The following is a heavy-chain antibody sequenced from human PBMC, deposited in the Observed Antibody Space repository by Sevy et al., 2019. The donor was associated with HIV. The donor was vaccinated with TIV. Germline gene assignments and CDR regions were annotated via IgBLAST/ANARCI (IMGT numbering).Heavy chain of an antibody. Sequence: ASVKVSCKASGGTFSSYAISWVRQAPGQGLEWMGGIIPIFGTANYAQKFQGRVTITADESTSTAYMELSSLRSEDTAVYYCAGEPYYDSSGYYSLPFDYWGQGTLVTVSS. CDR1: GGTFSSYA. J-gene: IGHJ4*02. CDR2: IIPIFGTA. D-gene: IGHD3-22*01. V-gene: IGHV1-69*13. CDR3: AGEPYYDSSGYYSLPFDY.